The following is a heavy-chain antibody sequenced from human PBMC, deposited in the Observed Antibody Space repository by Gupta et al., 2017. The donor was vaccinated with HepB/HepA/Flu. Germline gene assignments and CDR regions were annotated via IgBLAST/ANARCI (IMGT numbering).Heavy chain of an antibody. Sequence: RTSAHRVRQAPVKGLEWVAVISYDGSNKYYADSVKGRFTISRDNSKNTLYLQMNSLRAEDTAVYYCARESRGAFDIWGQGTMVTVSS. CDR3: ARESRGAFDI. CDR2: ISYDGSNK. D-gene: IGHD6-13*01. J-gene: IGHJ3*02. V-gene: IGHV3-30-3*01. CDR1: RTS.